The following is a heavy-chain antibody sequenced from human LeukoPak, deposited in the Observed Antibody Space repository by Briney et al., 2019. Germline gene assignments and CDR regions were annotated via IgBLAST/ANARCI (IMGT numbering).Heavy chain of an antibody. J-gene: IGHJ4*02. CDR2: ISAYNGNT. CDR3: ARESNSWNDEYPARSDY. D-gene: IGHD1-1*01. Sequence: GASVKVSCKASGYTFTGYYMHWVRQAPGQGLEWMGWISAYNGNTNYAQKLQGRVTMTTDTSTSTAYMELRSLRSDDTAVYYCARESNSWNDEYPARSDYWGQGTLVTVSS. V-gene: IGHV1-18*04. CDR1: GYTFTGYY.